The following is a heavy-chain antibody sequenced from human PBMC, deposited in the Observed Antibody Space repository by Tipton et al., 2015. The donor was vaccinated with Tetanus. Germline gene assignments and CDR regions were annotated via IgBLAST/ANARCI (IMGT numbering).Heavy chain of an antibody. CDR1: GFTFSTHA. CDR2: IGGSGSST. Sequence: SLRLSCEASGFTFSTHAMSWVRQAPGKGLEWVSGIGGSGSSTYYAASVQGRVTIPRDNSKNTLYLQMHSLKVEDTAVYYCARDMDYWGQGTLVTVSS. V-gene: IGHV3-23*01. CDR3: ARDMDY. J-gene: IGHJ4*02.